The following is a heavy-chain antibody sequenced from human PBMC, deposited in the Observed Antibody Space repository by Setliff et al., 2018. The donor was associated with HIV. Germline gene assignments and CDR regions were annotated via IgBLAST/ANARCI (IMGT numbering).Heavy chain of an antibody. CDR2: IEHDGSKK. CDR3: ATDSPSFY. J-gene: IGHJ4*02. CDR1: GFTFSTYG. D-gene: IGHD2-2*01. V-gene: IGHV3-30*02. Sequence: GGSLRLSCAVSGFTFSTYGMHWVRQAPGKGLEWVTFIEHDGSKKFYADSVKGRFTISRDNSKNTLYLQMNSLRAEDTALYYCATDSPSFYWGQGTLVTV.